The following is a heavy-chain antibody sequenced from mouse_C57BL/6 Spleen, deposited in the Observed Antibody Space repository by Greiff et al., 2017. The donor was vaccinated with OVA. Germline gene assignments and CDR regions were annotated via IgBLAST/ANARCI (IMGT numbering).Heavy chain of an antibody. CDR2: IRLKSDNYAT. J-gene: IGHJ4*01. Sequence: VKLMESGGGLVQPGGSMKLSCVASGFTFSNYWMNWVRQSPEKGLAWVAQIRLKSDNYATHYAESVKGRFTISRDDSKSSVYLQMNNVMAEDTGIYYCTGHAMDYWGQGTSVTVSS. V-gene: IGHV6-3*01. CDR3: TGHAMDY. CDR1: GFTFSNYW.